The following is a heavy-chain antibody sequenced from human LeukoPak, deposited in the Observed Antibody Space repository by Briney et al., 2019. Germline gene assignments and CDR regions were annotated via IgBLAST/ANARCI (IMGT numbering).Heavy chain of an antibody. CDR3: AREVIVVVPAAIRPYYFDY. D-gene: IGHD2-2*01. V-gene: IGHV4-39*07. J-gene: IGHJ4*02. Sequence: PSETLSLTCTVSGGSISRSSYYWGWIRQPPGKGLEWIGSIYYSGSTYYNPSRKSRVTISVDRSKNQFSLKLSSVTAADTAVYYCAREVIVVVPAAIRPYYFDYWGQGTLVTVSS. CDR1: GGSISRSSYY. CDR2: IYYSGST.